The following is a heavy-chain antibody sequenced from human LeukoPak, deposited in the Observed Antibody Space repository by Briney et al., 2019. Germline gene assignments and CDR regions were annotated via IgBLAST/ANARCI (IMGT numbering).Heavy chain of an antibody. CDR3: ARGGITTWLDP. Sequence: GGSLRLSCAASGFTFSSYSMSWVRQAPEKGLEWVSTVRSDGGDTEYADSVKGRFTISRDNSKNTLYLEMNSLRAEDTAVYYCARGGITTWLDPWGQGTLVTVSS. D-gene: IGHD3-10*01. J-gene: IGHJ5*02. V-gene: IGHV3-23*01. CDR2: VRSDGGDT. CDR1: GFTFSSYS.